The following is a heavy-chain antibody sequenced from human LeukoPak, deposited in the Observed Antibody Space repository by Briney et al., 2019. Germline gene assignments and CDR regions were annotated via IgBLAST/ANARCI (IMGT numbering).Heavy chain of an antibody. CDR3: ARQVVPAAIPSPFYFDY. CDR2: IYHSGST. J-gene: IGHJ4*02. Sequence: SETLSLTCAVSGYSISSGYYWGWTRRPPGKGLDGIGIIYHSGSTYYNPSLRSPVTISEDTPKNHFSLTLSSVTAARTPLSFLARQVVPAAIPSPFYFDYWGQGTLVTASS. V-gene: IGHV4-38-2*01. CDR1: GYSISSGYY. D-gene: IGHD2-2*02.